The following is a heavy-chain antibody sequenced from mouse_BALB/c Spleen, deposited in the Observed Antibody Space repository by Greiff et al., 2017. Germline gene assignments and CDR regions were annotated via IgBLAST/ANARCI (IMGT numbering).Heavy chain of an antibody. V-gene: IGHV5-17*02. J-gene: IGHJ4*01. Sequence: DVKLVESGGGLVQPGGSRKLSCAASGFTFSSFGMHWVRQAPEKGLEWVAYISSGSSTIYYADTVKGRFTISRDNPKNTLFLQMTSLRSEDTAMYYCARILRYYAMDYWGQGTSVTVSS. CDR1: GFTFSSFG. D-gene: IGHD1-1*01. CDR2: ISSGSSTI. CDR3: ARILRYYAMDY.